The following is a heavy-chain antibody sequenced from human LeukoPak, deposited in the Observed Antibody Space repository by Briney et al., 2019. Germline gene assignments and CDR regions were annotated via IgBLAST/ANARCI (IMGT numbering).Heavy chain of an antibody. CDR1: VFTFSAWD. V-gene: IGHV3-23*01. J-gene: IGHJ4*02. D-gene: IGHD2-15*01. CDR2: ISASGDRT. CDR3: AKRHCSGGTCYPLDY. Sequence: GGSLRLSCSASVFTFSAWDMHWVRQAPGKGLEWVSAISASGDRTYYGDSAKGRFTISRDNSKNTLYLQMNSLGAEDTALYYCAKRHCSGGTCYPLDYWGQGTLVTVSS.